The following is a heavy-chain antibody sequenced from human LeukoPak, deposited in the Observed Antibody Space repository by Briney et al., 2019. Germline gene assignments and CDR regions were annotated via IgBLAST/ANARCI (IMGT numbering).Heavy chain of an antibody. J-gene: IGHJ4*02. CDR3: ARDFGKDGYNVYFDY. D-gene: IGHD5-24*01. CDR1: GYTFTGYY. Sequence: GASVKVSCKASGYTFTGYYMHWVRQAPGQGLEWMGWINPNSGGTNYAQKFQGRVTMTRDTSISTAYMELSRLRSDDTAVYYCARDFGKDGYNVYFDYWGQGTLVTVSS. CDR2: INPNSGGT. V-gene: IGHV1-2*02.